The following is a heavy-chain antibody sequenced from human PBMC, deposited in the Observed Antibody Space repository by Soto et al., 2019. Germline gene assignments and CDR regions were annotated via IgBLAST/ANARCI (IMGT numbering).Heavy chain of an antibody. CDR2: INHSGST. CDR1: GGSFSGYY. V-gene: IGHV4-34*01. CDR3: ARDGSRFRFYYYYGMDV. Sequence: SETLSLTCAVYGGSFSGYYWSWIRQPPGKGMEWIGEINHSGSTNYNPSLKSRVTISVDTSKNQFSLKLSSVTAADTAVYYCARDGSRFRFYYYYGMDVWGQGTTVTVSS. J-gene: IGHJ6*02. D-gene: IGHD3-3*01.